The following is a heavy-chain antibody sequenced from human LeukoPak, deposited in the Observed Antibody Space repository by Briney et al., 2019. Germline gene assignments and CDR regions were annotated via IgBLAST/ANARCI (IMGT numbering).Heavy chain of an antibody. V-gene: IGHV3-23*01. J-gene: IGHJ4*02. CDR3: AKATLGSCGGVRCYPFDY. D-gene: IGHD2-15*01. CDR2: ITADSANT. CDR1: GFTFTTYA. Sequence: PGGSLRLSCAASGFTFTTYAINWVHQVPGKGLEWVSSITADSANTYLADSARGRFTISRDNSKNTVYLQMNSLRAEDTAVYYCAKATLGSCGGVRCYPFDYWGQGTLVTVSS.